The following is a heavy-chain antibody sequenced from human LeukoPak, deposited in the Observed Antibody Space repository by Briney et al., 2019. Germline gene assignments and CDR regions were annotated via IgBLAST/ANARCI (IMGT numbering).Heavy chain of an antibody. CDR1: GFTLSGSD. J-gene: IGHJ3*02. CDR3: ASLSGYSFGRGDLGAFDI. Sequence: PGGSLRLSCAASGFTLSGSDMHWVRQASGKGLEGVGRIRSKPNNYATAYAASVKGRFTISRDDSKNTAYLQMNSLKTEDTAVYYCASLSGYSFGRGDLGAFDIWGQGTMVTVSS. D-gene: IGHD5-18*01. CDR2: IRSKPNNYAT. V-gene: IGHV3-73*01.